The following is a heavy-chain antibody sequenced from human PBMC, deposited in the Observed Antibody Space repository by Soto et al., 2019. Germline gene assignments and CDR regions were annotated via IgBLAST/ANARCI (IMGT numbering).Heavy chain of an antibody. CDR1: GYTFTSYG. Sequence: QVQLVQSGAEVKKPGASVKVSCKASGYTFTSYGISWVRQAPGQGLEWMGWFSAYNGNTNYAQKLPGRVTMTTDTATSTAYMELRSLRSDDTAVYYCARDRQYVWGSYRSNWFDPWGQGTLVTVSS. D-gene: IGHD3-16*02. CDR2: FSAYNGNT. J-gene: IGHJ5*02. V-gene: IGHV1-18*01. CDR3: ARDRQYVWGSYRSNWFDP.